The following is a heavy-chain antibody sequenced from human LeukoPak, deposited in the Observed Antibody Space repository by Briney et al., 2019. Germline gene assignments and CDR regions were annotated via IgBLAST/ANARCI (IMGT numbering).Heavy chain of an antibody. CDR2: ISPTGSTT. J-gene: IGHJ4*02. V-gene: IGHV3-74*01. D-gene: IGHD5-18*01. CDR1: GFSFSGHW. Sequence: PGGSLRLSCTASGFSFSGHWMHWARQLPGKGLVWVSRISPTGSTTSYADSVKGRFTISRDNAKNSLYLQMNSLRAEDTALYYCAKDIFVGYSYACDYWGQGTLVTVSS. CDR3: AKDIFVGYSYACDY.